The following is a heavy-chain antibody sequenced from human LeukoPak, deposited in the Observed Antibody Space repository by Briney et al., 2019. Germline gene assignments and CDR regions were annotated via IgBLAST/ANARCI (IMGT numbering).Heavy chain of an antibody. D-gene: IGHD4-17*01. CDR3: ATSVPTVTPLRDV. Sequence: GASVKVSCTVSGYTLTELSMHWVRQAPGKGLEWMGGSDPEDGETIYAQKFQGRVTMTEDTSTDTAYMELSSLRSEDTAVYYCATSVPTVTPLRDVWGQGTTVTVSS. J-gene: IGHJ6*02. CDR1: GYTLTELS. CDR2: SDPEDGET. V-gene: IGHV1-24*01.